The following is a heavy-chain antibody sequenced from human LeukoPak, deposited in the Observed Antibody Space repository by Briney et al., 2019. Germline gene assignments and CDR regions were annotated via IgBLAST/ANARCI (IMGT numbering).Heavy chain of an antibody. CDR1: GFTFSSYA. V-gene: IGHV3-30*04. J-gene: IGHJ5*02. Sequence: SGGSLRLSCAASGFTFSSYAMHWVRQAPGKGLEWVAVISYDGSNQYYADSVKGRFTISRDNSKNTLYLQMNSLRAEDTAVYYCAKDRAQIAAALTWGQGTLVTVSS. D-gene: IGHD6-13*01. CDR2: ISYDGSNQ. CDR3: AKDRAQIAAALT.